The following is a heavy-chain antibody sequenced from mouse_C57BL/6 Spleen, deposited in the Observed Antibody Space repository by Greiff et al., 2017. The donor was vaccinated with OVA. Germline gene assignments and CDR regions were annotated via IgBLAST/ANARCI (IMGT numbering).Heavy chain of an antibody. CDR1: GFSFNTYA. V-gene: IGHV10-1*01. CDR2: IRSKSNNYAT. Sequence: EVKLLESGGGLVQPKGSLKLSCAASGFSFNTYAMNWVRQAPGKGLEWVARIRSKSNNYATYYADSVKDRFTISRDDSESMLYLQMNNLKTEDTAMYYCVREEAYSDVWGTGTTVTVSS. J-gene: IGHJ1*03. CDR3: VREEAYSDV.